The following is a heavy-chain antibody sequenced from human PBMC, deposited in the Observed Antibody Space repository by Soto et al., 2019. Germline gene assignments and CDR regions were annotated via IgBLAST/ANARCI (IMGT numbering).Heavy chain of an antibody. CDR3: AREELRFLEWLTPLDY. D-gene: IGHD3-3*01. CDR1: GFTFSNYA. Sequence: PGGSLRLSCTVSGFTFSNYAMSWVRQAPGKGLEWLSAISDSGSSSYYTDSVKGRFTISRDNSKNTLYLQMNSLRAEDTAVYYCAREELRFLEWLTPLDYWGQGTLVTVSS. CDR2: ISDSGSSS. J-gene: IGHJ4*02. V-gene: IGHV3-23*01.